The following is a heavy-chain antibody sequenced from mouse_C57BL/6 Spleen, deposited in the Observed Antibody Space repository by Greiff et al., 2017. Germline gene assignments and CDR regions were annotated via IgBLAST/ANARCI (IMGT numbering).Heavy chain of an antibody. CDR3: TRQLRGY. J-gene: IGHJ2*01. CDR1: GYTFTDYG. D-gene: IGHD3-2*02. V-gene: IGHV1-15*01. CDR2: IDPETGGT. Sequence: VQLQQSGAELVRPGASVTLSCKASGYTFTDYGMHWVKQTPVHGLEWIGAIDPETGGTAYNQKFKGKAILTADKSSSTAYMELRSLTSEDSSVYYCTRQLRGYWGQGTTLTVDS.